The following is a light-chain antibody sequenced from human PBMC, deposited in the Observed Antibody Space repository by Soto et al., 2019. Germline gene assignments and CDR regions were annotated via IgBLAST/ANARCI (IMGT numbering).Light chain of an antibody. CDR1: SSNIGSEN. CDR3: AAWDDSLKGGV. V-gene: IGLV1-44*01. J-gene: IGLJ3*02. Sequence: QSVLPQPPSASGTPGQRVTISCSGSSSNIGSENVNWYQQVPGTAPKLLIYANNQRPSGVPDRFSVSKSGTSASLAIGGLQSEDEADYYCAAWDDSLKGGVFGGGTKLTVL. CDR2: ANN.